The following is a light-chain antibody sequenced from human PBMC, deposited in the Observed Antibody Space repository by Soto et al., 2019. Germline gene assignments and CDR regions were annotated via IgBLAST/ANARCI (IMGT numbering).Light chain of an antibody. Sequence: EIVLTQSPGTVSLSPGERATLSCRASQSVRSTSLVWYQQKPGQAPRLLIYGASSRATGIPDRFSGSGSGTDFTLIISRLEAEDSAVYYCQQYGSSSWTFGQGTRVEIK. J-gene: IGKJ1*01. CDR3: QQYGSSSWT. CDR2: GAS. V-gene: IGKV3-20*01. CDR1: QSVRSTS.